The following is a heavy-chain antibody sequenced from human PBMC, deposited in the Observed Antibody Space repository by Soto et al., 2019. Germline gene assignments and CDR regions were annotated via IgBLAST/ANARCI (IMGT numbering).Heavy chain of an antibody. CDR1: GFTFSSYG. D-gene: IGHD2-15*01. V-gene: IGHV3-33*01. Sequence: GGSLRLSCAASGFTFSSYGMHWVRQAPGKGLEWVAVIWYDGSNKYYADSVKGRFTISRDNSKNTLYLQMNSLRAEDTAVYYCARDPSIVSDRSYYYGMDVWGQGTTVTVSS. CDR2: IWYDGSNK. CDR3: ARDPSIVSDRSYYYGMDV. J-gene: IGHJ6*02.